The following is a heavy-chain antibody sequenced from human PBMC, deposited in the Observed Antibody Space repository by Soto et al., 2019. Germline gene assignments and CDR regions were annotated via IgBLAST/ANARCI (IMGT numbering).Heavy chain of an antibody. Sequence: EVQLVESGGGLVQPGGSLRLSCAASGFTFSSYWMSWVRQAPGKGLEWVANIKQDGSEKYYVDSVKGRFTISRDNAKKPPVLQMDSRRAEETAVYYCSRDFPNAFWGVIVTDYYYYYMDVWGKGTTVTVSS. CDR1: GFTFSSYW. CDR3: SRDFPNAFWGVIVTDYYYYYMDV. J-gene: IGHJ6*03. V-gene: IGHV3-7*01. D-gene: IGHD3-16*02. CDR2: IKQDGSEK.